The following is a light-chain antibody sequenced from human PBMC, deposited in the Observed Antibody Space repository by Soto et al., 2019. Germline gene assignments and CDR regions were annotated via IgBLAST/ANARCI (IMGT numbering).Light chain of an antibody. CDR2: LNSDGSH. J-gene: IGLJ3*02. CDR1: SGHTSYS. CDR3: HAWGTGIQV. Sequence: QPVLTQSPSASASLGASVKLTCTLSSGHTSYSIAWHQQQPEKGPRYLMKLNSDGSHSKGDGIPDRFSGSSSEAARYLTISSLQSEDEADYYCHAWGTGIQVFGGGTKLTVL. V-gene: IGLV4-69*01.